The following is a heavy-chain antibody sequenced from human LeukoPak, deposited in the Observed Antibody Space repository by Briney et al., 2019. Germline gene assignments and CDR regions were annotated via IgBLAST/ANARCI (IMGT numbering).Heavy chain of an antibody. CDR3: AKSPGLLPFY. D-gene: IGHD2-15*01. CDR2: ISGSGGST. J-gene: IGHJ4*02. V-gene: IGHV3-23*01. CDR1: GFTLSSYA. Sequence: GGSLRLSCVVSGFTLSSYAMSWVRQAPGKGLEWVSGISGSGGSTYYADSVKGRFTISRDNSKNTLYLQMNSLRAEDTAVYYCAKSPGLLPFYWGQGTLVTVSS.